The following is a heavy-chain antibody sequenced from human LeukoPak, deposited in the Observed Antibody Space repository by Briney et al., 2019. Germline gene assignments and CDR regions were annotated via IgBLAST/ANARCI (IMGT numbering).Heavy chain of an antibody. V-gene: IGHV3-30*04. Sequence: GVSLRLSCAASGFTFSSYAMHWVRQAPGKGLEWVTVISYDGSNKYYADSVQGRFTISRDISKNTLYLQMNSLRAEDTALYYCARDNVPVGATTRPDYWGQGTLVTVSS. CDR1: GFTFSSYA. CDR2: ISYDGSNK. J-gene: IGHJ4*02. D-gene: IGHD1-26*01. CDR3: ARDNVPVGATTRPDY.